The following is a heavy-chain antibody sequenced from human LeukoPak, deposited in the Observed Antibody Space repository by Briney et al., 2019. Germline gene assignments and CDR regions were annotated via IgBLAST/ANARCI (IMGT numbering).Heavy chain of an antibody. Sequence: SETLSLTCTVSGGSISSYYWSWIRQPAGKGLEWIGRIYTSGSTNYNPSLKSRVTMSVDTSKNQFSLKLSSVTAADTAVYYCARESGRLLWFGESPSNWFDPWGQGTLVTVSS. CDR2: IYTSGST. D-gene: IGHD3-10*01. CDR1: GGSISSYY. J-gene: IGHJ5*02. V-gene: IGHV4-4*07. CDR3: ARESGRLLWFGESPSNWFDP.